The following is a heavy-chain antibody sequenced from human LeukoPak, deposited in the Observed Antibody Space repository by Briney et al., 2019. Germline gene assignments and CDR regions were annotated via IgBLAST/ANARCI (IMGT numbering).Heavy chain of an antibody. CDR1: GFTFSSYS. Sequence: GGSLRLSCAASGFTFSSYSMNWVRQAPGKGLEWVSSISSSSSYIYYADSVKGRFTISRDNSMNTLYLQMNSLRAEDTAVYYCAKDDSNYPNWFDPWGQGTLVTVSS. J-gene: IGHJ5*02. CDR2: ISSSSSYI. CDR3: AKDDSNYPNWFDP. D-gene: IGHD4-11*01. V-gene: IGHV3-21*04.